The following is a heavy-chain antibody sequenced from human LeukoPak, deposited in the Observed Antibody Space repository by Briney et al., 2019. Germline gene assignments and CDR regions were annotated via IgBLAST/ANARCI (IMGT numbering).Heavy chain of an antibody. CDR1: RGSITGYY. Sequence: PSETLSLTCAVSRGSITGYYWSWLRQPPGKGLEWIGHISNSGTVTYSPSLKGRITISVDTSENLFSLKLRSVTTADTAVYYCAGDRGLGGSGSKGGDAFDIWGQGTMVTVSS. V-gene: IGHV4-59*01. D-gene: IGHD3-10*01. CDR3: AGDRGLGGSGSKGGDAFDI. CDR2: ISNSGTV. J-gene: IGHJ3*02.